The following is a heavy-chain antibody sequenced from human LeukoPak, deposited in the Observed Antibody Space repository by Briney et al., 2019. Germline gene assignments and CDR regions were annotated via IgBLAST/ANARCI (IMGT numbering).Heavy chain of an antibody. CDR2: VSSDGGTT. CDR1: GFTFSSYG. Sequence: GGSLRLSCAASGFTFSSYGIHWVRQAPDKGLEWVTVVSSDGGTTYYTDSVKGRFTISRDSSKNTVYVQMNSLRAEDTAVYYCAKEGAVAGSMWFDLWGQGALVTVSS. D-gene: IGHD6-19*01. CDR3: AKEGAVAGSMWFDL. J-gene: IGHJ5*02. V-gene: IGHV3-30*18.